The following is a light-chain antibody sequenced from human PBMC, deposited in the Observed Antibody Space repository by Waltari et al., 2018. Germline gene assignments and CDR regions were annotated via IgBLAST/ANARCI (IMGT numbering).Light chain of an antibody. V-gene: IGLV2-14*03. CDR1: SSDIGYYNY. CDR2: DVS. Sequence: QSALTQPASVSGSPGQSITISCTGTSSDIGYYNYVSWYQHHPGTAPTLMIYDVSNRHSGVSNRFSGSKSGDTASLTISGLQAEDEAEYYCSSFTTRNTWVFGGGTKLTVL. CDR3: SSFTTRNTWV. J-gene: IGLJ3*02.